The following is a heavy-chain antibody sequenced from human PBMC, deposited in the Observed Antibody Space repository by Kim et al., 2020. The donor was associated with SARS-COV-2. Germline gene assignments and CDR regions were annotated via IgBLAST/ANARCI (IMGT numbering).Heavy chain of an antibody. D-gene: IGHD5-12*01. CDR3: ARSGSWGGLQLNFDL. V-gene: IGHV3-13*04. Sequence: GGSLRLSCAASGFTFSSYDMHWVRQATGKGLEWVSAIGTAGDTYYPGSVKGRFTISRENAKNSLYLQMNSLRAGDTAVYYCARSGSWGGLQLNFDLWGRGTLLTFSS. CDR2: IGTAGDT. J-gene: IGHJ2*01. CDR1: GFTFSSYD.